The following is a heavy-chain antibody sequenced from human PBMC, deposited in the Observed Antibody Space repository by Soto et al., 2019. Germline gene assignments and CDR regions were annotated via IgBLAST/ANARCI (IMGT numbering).Heavy chain of an antibody. CDR2: ISAYNGNT. D-gene: IGHD4-17*01. J-gene: IGHJ4*02. CDR1: GYTFTSYG. V-gene: IGHV1-18*01. Sequence: GASVKVSCKASGYTFTSYGISWVRQAPGQGLEWMGWISAYNGNTNYAQKLQGRVTMTTDTSTSTAYMELRSLRSDDTAVYYCAREGIDYGDYVETYYWGQGTLVTVSS. CDR3: AREGIDYGDYVETYY.